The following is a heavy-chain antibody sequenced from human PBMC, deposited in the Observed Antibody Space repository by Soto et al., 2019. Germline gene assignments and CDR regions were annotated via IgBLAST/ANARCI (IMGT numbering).Heavy chain of an antibody. CDR3: ASPGDSWSYYSNFEY. J-gene: IGHJ4*02. Sequence: QVQLVQSGAEVKKPGSSVKVSCKASGGTFSSYAISWVRQAPGQGLEWMVGIIPIFGTANYAQKFQGRVTITADESTSKAYMELSSLRSEDTAVYYCASPGDSWSYYSNFEYWGQGTLVTVSS. V-gene: IGHV1-69*01. CDR2: IIPIFGTA. D-gene: IGHD1-26*01. CDR1: GGTFSSYA.